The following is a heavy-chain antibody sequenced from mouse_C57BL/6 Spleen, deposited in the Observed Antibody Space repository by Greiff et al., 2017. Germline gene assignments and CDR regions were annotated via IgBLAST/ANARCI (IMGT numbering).Heavy chain of an antibody. D-gene: IGHD2-3*01. V-gene: IGHV1-69*01. CDR2: IDPSDSYT. CDR1: GYTFTSYW. CDR3: ARGDGYYVGAY. Sequence: QVQLQQPGAELVMPGASVKLSCKASGYTFTSYWMHWVKQRPGQGLEWIGEIDPSDSYTNYNQKFKGKSTLTVDKSSSTAYMHLSSLTSEDSAVYYCARGDGYYVGAYWGQGTLVTVSA. J-gene: IGHJ3*01.